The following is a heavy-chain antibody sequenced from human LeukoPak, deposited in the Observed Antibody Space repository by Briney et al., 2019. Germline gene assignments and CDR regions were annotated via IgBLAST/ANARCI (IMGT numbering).Heavy chain of an antibody. CDR3: AREMVATTIDY. CDR1: GFTLSSYW. J-gene: IGHJ4*02. CDR2: IKQDGSEK. Sequence: GGSLRLSCEASGFTLSSYWMSWVRQAPGKGLEWVARIKQDGSEKHYMDSVKGRFTISRDNAQNSLYLQMNSLRAEDTAVYYCAREMVATTIDYWGQGTLVTVSS. D-gene: IGHD5-12*01. V-gene: IGHV3-7*03.